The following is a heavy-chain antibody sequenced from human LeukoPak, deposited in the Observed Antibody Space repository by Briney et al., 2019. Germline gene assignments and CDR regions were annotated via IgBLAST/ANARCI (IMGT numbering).Heavy chain of an antibody. D-gene: IGHD6-19*01. CDR2: IYHSGST. CDR1: GGSISSGGYS. V-gene: IGHV4-30-2*01. CDR3: SSISG. J-gene: IGHJ4*02. Sequence: PSETLSLTCTVSGGSISSGGYSWSWIRQPPGKGLEWIGYIYHSGSTKYNPFLKSRVTISLDRSKNQVSLKLNSVTAADTAVYYCSSISGWGQGTLVTVSS.